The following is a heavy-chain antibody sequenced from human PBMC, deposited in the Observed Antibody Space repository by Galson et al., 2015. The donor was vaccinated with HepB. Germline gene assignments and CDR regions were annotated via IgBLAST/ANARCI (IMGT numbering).Heavy chain of an antibody. V-gene: IGHV1-18*01. CDR1: GCTFTSYG. CDR2: ISAYNGNT. J-gene: IGHJ3*02. Sequence: SVKVSCKASGCTFTSYGISWVRQAPGQGLEWMGWISAYNGNTNYAQKLQGRVTMTTDTSTSTAYMELRSLRSDDTAVYYCARPSRSHGAFDIWGQGTMVTVSS. CDR3: ARPSRSHGAFDI. D-gene: IGHD1-26*01.